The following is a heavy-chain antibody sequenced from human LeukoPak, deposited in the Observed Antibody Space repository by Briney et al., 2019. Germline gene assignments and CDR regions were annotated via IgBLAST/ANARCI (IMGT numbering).Heavy chain of an antibody. V-gene: IGHV1-18*01. D-gene: IGHD3-22*01. CDR2: ISAYNGNT. Sequence: ASVKVSCKSSGYMFTSHGIHWLRQAPGQGLEWMGWISAYNGNTNYAQNLQVRVTMTTDTSTSTAYMELRSLRSDDTAVYYCARENVYYDSSDYYPRFDYWGQGTLVTVSS. J-gene: IGHJ4*02. CDR1: GYMFTSHG. CDR3: ARENVYYDSSDYYPRFDY.